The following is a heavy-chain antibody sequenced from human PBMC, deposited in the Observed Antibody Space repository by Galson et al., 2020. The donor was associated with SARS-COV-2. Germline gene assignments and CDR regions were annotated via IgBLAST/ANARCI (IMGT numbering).Heavy chain of an antibody. D-gene: IGHD1-1*01. CDR3: VRPTMNTGGAFDV. V-gene: IGHV3-73*01. Sequence: GESLKISCAASGFTFSGSAMHWVRQASGKGLERVGHIRSQVNVYATAYAASVEGRFTISRDDSKNTVYLNMNSLNTEDTAVYYCVRPTMNTGGAFDVWGQGTMVTVSS. CDR2: IRSQVNVYAT. CDR1: GFTFSGSA. J-gene: IGHJ3*01.